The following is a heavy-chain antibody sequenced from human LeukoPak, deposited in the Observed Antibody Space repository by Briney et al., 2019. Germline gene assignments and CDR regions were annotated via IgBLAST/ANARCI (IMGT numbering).Heavy chain of an antibody. CDR2: ISGSGGST. CDR1: GYTFSSYA. CDR3: AKDIVLVVYDY. J-gene: IGHJ4*02. V-gene: IGHV3-23*01. D-gene: IGHD2-8*01. Sequence: SGGSLRLSCAASGYTFSSYAMSWVRQAPGKGLEWVSAISGSGGSTYYADTVKGRFTISRDNSKNTLYLHMKSLRAEDTAVYYCAKDIVLVVYDYWGQGTLVTVSS.